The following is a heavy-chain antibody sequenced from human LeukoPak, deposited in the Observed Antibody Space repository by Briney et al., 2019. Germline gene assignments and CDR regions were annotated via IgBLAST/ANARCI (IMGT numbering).Heavy chain of an antibody. CDR2: IIPIFGTA. Sequence: SVKVSCKASGGTFSSYAISWVRQAPGQGLEWMGGIIPIFGTANYAQKFQGRVTITADESTSTAYMELSSLRSEDTAVYYCARSDAITMIVVVTFYYYYGMDVWGQGTTVTVSS. CDR3: ARSDAITMIVVVTFYYYYGMDV. D-gene: IGHD3-22*01. CDR1: GGTFSSYA. J-gene: IGHJ6*02. V-gene: IGHV1-69*01.